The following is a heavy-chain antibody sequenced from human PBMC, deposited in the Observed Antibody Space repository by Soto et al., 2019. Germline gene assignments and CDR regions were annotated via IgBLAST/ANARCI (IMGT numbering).Heavy chain of an antibody. J-gene: IGHJ6*02. CDR2: ISYDGSNK. CDR1: GFTFSSYG. CDR3: AKERRESPLAARAFYYYYYGMDV. D-gene: IGHD6-6*01. Sequence: GGSLRLSCAASGFTFSSYGMHWVRQAPGKGLEWVAVISYDGSNKYYADSVKGRFTISRDNSKNTLYLQMNSLRAEDTAVYYCAKERRESPLAARAFYYYYYGMDVWGQGTTVTVSS. V-gene: IGHV3-30*18.